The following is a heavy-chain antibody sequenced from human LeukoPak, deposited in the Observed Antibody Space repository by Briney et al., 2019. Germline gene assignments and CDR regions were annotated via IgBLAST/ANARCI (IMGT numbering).Heavy chain of an antibody. J-gene: IGHJ6*02. Sequence: GGSLRLSCAASGFTFSNAWMSWVRQAPGKGLEWVSVIYSGGSTYYADSVKGRFTISRDNSKNTLYLQMNSLRAEDTAVYYCASSNYYYGMDVWGQGTTVTVSS. CDR3: ASSNYYYGMDV. CDR1: GFTFSNAW. V-gene: IGHV3-53*01. CDR2: IYSGGST.